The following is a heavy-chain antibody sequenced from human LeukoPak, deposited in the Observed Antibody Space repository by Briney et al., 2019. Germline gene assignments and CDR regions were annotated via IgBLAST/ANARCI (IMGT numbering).Heavy chain of an antibody. CDR2: ISSSSSYI. V-gene: IGHV3-21*01. CDR1: GFTFSSYS. J-gene: IGHJ4*02. Sequence: PGGSLRLSCAASGFTFSSYSMNWVRQAPGKGLEWVSSISSSSSYIYYADSVKGRFAISRDNSKNTLYLQMNSLRAEDTAVYYCAKESYDSPFDYWGQGTLVTVSS. CDR3: AKESYDSPFDY. D-gene: IGHD5-12*01.